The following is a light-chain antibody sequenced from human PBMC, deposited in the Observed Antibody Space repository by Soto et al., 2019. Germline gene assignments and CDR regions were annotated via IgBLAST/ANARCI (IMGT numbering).Light chain of an antibody. V-gene: IGKV3-20*01. CDR3: QQYGSSPPST. CDR2: GAS. CDR1: QSVSSSY. Sequence: EIVLTQSPGTLSLSPGERATLSCRASQSVSSSYLAWYQQKPGQAPRLLIYGASSRATGIPDRFSGSGSGTAFSLTISRLEPEDFAVYYCQQYGSSPPSTFGQGTKVEI. J-gene: IGKJ1*01.